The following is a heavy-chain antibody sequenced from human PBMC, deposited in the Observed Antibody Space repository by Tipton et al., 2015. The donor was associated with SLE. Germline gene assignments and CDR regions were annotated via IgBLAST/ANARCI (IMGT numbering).Heavy chain of an antibody. D-gene: IGHD3-10*01. V-gene: IGHV4-4*02. CDR2: IYHSGGT. CDR1: GASVSNDNW. J-gene: IGHJ4*02. CDR3: ARGGWFTFDL. Sequence: GLVKPSGTLSVTCAVSGASVSNDNWWSWVRQPPGKGLEWIGEIYHSGGTNYNPSLKTQVSISVDKSKNQFSLELTSVTAADTAVYYCARGGWFTFDLWGQGALVTVSS.